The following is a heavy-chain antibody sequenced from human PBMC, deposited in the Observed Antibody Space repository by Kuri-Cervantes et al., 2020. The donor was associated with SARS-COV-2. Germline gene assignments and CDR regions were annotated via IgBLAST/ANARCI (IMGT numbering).Heavy chain of an antibody. D-gene: IGHD6-13*01. V-gene: IGHV3-64D*08. CDR2: ISSNGGST. CDR3: ARDSPDSSSWYYYYYGMDV. CDR1: GFTFSSYA. Sequence: GESLKISCSASGFTFSSYAMHWVRQAPGKGLEYVSAISSNGGSTYYADSVKGRFTISRDNSKNTLYLQMSSLRAEDTAVYYCARDSPDSSSWYYYYYGMDVWGQGTTVTVSS. J-gene: IGHJ6*02.